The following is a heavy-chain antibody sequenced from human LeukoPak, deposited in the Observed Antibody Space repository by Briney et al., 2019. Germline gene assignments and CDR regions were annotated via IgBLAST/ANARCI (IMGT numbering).Heavy chain of an antibody. CDR3: AKLPAPYCSSTSCYTVY. J-gene: IGHJ4*02. CDR1: GFTFSSYA. CDR2: ISGSGGST. Sequence: GGSLRLSCSASGFTFSSYAMSWVRQAPGKGLEWVSAISGSGGSTYYADSVKGRFTISRDNSKNTLYLQMNSLRAEDTAVYYCAKLPAPYCSSTSCYTVYWGQGTLVTVSS. V-gene: IGHV3-23*01. D-gene: IGHD2-2*02.